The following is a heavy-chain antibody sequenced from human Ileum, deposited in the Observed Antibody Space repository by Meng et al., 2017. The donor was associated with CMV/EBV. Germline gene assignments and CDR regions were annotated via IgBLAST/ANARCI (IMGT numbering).Heavy chain of an antibody. V-gene: IGHV3-9*02. CDR1: GFTSNDYS. CDR2: INWNSDTI. D-gene: IGHD3-10*01. CDR3: TKDVSPGGADY. J-gene: IGHJ4*02. Sequence: SLKISCVASGFTSNDYSMHWVRQAPGKGLEWVSGINWNSDTIGYADSVRGRFTSSRDNAKNALYLQMNNLRVEDTARYFCTKDVSPGGADYWGQGTLVTGAS.